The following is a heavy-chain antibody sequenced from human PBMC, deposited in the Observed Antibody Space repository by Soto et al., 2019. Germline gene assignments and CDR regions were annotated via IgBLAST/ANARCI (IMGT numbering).Heavy chain of an antibody. D-gene: IGHD3-10*02. CDR1: GYTFTSYG. CDR3: ASSTLFPYYDYYGMDV. CDR2: ISAYNGNT. Sequence: QVQLVQSGAEVKKPGASVKVSCKASGYTFTSYGISWVRQAPGQGLEWMGWISAYNGNTNYAQKLQGRVTMTTDTSTSTAYMELRSLRSDDTAVYYCASSTLFPYYDYYGMDVWGQGTTVTVSS. V-gene: IGHV1-18*01. J-gene: IGHJ6*02.